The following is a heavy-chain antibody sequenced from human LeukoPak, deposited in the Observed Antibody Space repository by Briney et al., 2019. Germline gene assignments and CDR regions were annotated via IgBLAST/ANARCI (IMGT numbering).Heavy chain of an antibody. Sequence: ASVKVSCKTSGFTFTSYGVSWVRQAPGQGLEWMGWISGYNGNTNYAQKYRGRVTMTIDTSTSTVYMELRSLRSDDTAVYYCAREAVGRVEYFQHWGQGTLVTVSS. CDR1: GFTFTSYG. J-gene: IGHJ1*01. CDR3: AREAVGRVEYFQH. CDR2: ISGYNGNT. V-gene: IGHV1-18*01. D-gene: IGHD1-26*01.